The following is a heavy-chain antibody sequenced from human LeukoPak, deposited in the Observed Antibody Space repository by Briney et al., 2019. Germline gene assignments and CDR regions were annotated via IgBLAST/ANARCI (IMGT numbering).Heavy chain of an antibody. V-gene: IGHV4-34*01. CDR3: ARGPNQWLRSVGF. Sequence: PSETLSLTCAVYGGSFSGYYWSWIRQPPGKGLEWIGEINHSGSTNYNPSLKSRVTISVDTSKNQFSLKLSSVTAADTAVYYCARGPNQWLRSVGFWGQGTMVTVSS. CDR1: GGSFSGYY. CDR2: INHSGST. J-gene: IGHJ3*01. D-gene: IGHD5-12*01.